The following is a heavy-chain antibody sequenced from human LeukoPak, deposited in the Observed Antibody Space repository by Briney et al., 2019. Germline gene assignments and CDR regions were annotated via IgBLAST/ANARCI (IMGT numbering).Heavy chain of an antibody. CDR3: ARGSPYGSGTFYPFDY. J-gene: IGHJ4*02. D-gene: IGHD3-10*01. CDR1: GFTFSSYA. V-gene: IGHV3-30*02. CDR2: IQFDGSNK. Sequence: PGGSLRLSCAASGFTFSSYAMHWVRQAPAKGLEWVAFIQFDGSNKHYADSVKGRFTISRDNSKNTLYLQMNSLRAEDTAVYYCARGSPYGSGTFYPFDYWGQGTLVTVSS.